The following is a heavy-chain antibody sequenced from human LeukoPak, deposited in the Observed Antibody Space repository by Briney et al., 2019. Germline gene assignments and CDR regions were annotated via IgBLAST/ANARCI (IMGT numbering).Heavy chain of an antibody. V-gene: IGHV3-48*03. CDR3: ARDGGSGSYLNWFDP. Sequence: QPGGSLRLSCAASGLTLTNYAMSWVRQAPGKGLEWVSYISSSGSTIYYADSVKGRFTISRDNAKNSLYLQMNSLRAEDTAVYYCARDGGSGSYLNWFDPWGQGTLVTVSS. CDR2: ISSSGSTI. J-gene: IGHJ5*02. D-gene: IGHD3-10*01. CDR1: GLTLTNYA.